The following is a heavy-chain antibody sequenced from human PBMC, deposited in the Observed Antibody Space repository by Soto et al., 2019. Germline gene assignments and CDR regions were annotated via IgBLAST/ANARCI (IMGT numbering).Heavy chain of an antibody. J-gene: IGHJ5*02. CDR3: LRVDWNDAGS. CDR1: GDSVSSPSAT. D-gene: IGHD1-1*01. V-gene: IGHV6-1*01. CDR2: TRYTSKWSY. Sequence: SQTLSLTCSISGDSVSSPSATLEWIRQSPSRGLEWLGRTRYTSKWSYESALSVKGRITISPDTSKNHFSLQLDSVTPEDTAVYYCLRVDWNDAGSWGQGTLVTVSS.